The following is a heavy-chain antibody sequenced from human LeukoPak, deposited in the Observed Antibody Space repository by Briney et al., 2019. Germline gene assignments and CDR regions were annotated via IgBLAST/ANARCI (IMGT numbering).Heavy chain of an antibody. CDR2: IYYSGST. D-gene: IGHD2-2*01. J-gene: IGHJ4*02. Sequence: SETLSLTCTVSGGSISSSSYYWGWIRQPPGKGLEWIGSIYYSGSTYYNPSLKSRVTISVDTSKNQFSLKLSSVTAADTAVYYCARDLPGTSFFDYWGQGTLVTVSS. CDR3: ARDLPGTSFFDY. V-gene: IGHV4-39*07. CDR1: GGSISSSSYY.